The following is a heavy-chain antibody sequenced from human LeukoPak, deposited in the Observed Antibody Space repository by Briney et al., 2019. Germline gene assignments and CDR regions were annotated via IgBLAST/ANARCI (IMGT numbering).Heavy chain of an antibody. CDR2: ISYDGSNK. J-gene: IGHJ4*02. Sequence: GRSLRLSCAASGFTFSSYGMHWVRQAPGKGLEWVAVISYDGSNKYYADSVKGRFTISRDNSKNSLYLQMNSLRAEDTAVYYCARDPDSSSWLYFDYWGQGTLVTVSS. CDR1: GFTFSSYG. D-gene: IGHD6-13*01. V-gene: IGHV3-30*03. CDR3: ARDPDSSSWLYFDY.